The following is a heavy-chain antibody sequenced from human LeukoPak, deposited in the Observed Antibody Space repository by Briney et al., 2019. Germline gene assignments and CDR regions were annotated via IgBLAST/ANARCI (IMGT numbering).Heavy chain of an antibody. Sequence: GGSLRLSCAASGFTFSSYAMHWVRQAPGKGLEWVAFISYDGSNKYYADSVKGRFTISRDNSKNTLYLQMNSLRAEDTAVYYCARASSIDAFDIWGQGTMVTVSS. CDR1: GFTFSSYA. V-gene: IGHV3-30*04. J-gene: IGHJ3*02. D-gene: IGHD4-11*01. CDR3: ARASSIDAFDI. CDR2: ISYDGSNK.